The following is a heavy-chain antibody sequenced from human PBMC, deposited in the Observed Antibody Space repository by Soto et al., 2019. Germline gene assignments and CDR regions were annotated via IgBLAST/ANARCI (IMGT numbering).Heavy chain of an antibody. CDR1: CYTFTSYY. V-gene: IGHV1-46*01. CDR2: ITPSGGST. CDR3: AKGESSRFLEWSPLYYGMDV. J-gene: IGHJ6*02. Sequence: AKASCNASCYTFTSYYMQWVRQAPGQGLEWMGIITPSGGSTSYAQKFQGLVTMTRDTSTSTVYMELSSLRSEDTAVYYCAKGESSRFLEWSPLYYGMDVWGQGTTVTVSS. D-gene: IGHD3-3*01.